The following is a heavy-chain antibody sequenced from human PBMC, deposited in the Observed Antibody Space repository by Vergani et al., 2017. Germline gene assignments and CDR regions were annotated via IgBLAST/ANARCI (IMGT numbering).Heavy chain of an antibody. V-gene: IGHV4-34*01. D-gene: IGHD3-3*01. CDR1: GGSFSGYY. CDR2: INHSGST. CDR3: ARQYYDFWSGYYSRDYYYYGMDV. Sequence: QVQLQQWGAGLLKPSETLSLTCAVYGGSFSGYYWSWIRQPPGKGLEWIGEINHSGSTNYNPSLKSRVTISVDTSKNQFSLKLSSVTAADTAVYYCARQYYDFWSGYYSRDYYYYGMDVWGQGTTVTVSS. J-gene: IGHJ6*02.